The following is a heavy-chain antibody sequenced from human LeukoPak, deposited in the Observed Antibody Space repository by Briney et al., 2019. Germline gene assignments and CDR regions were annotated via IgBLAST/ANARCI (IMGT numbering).Heavy chain of an antibody. J-gene: IGHJ4*02. V-gene: IGHV4-34*01. D-gene: IGHD2-2*01. CDR1: GGSFSGYY. CDR3: ARGPDDIVVVPAGHLNFDY. Sequence: RPSETLSLTCAVYGGSFSGYYWSWIRQPPGKGLEWIGEINHSGSTNYNPSLKSRVTISVDTSKNQFSLKLSSVTAADTAVYYCARGPDDIVVVPAGHLNFDYWGQGTLVTVSS. CDR2: INHSGST.